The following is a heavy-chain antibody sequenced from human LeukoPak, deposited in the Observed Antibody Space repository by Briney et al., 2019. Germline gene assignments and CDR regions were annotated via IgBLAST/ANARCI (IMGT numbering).Heavy chain of an antibody. CDR3: ARIGVRSVIIFGVFDY. J-gene: IGHJ4*02. D-gene: IGHD3-10*01. CDR1: GASISSTSYY. V-gene: IGHV4-39*07. CDR2: ISYSRTT. Sequence: SETLSLTRSVSGASISSTSYYWGWIRRPPGKGLEWIGSISYSRTTFYSPSLESRVTISADMSKNQFSLKLSSVTATDTAVYYCARIGVRSVIIFGVFDYWGQGIRVTVSS.